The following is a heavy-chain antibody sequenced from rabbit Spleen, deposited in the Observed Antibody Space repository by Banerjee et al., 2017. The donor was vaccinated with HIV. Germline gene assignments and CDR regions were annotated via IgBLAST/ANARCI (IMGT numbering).Heavy chain of an antibody. J-gene: IGHJ4*01. CDR3: ARDLVAVIGWNFNL. CDR2: INIVTGKS. CDR1: GLDFNSNYW. V-gene: IGHV1S45*01. D-gene: IGHD1-1*01. Sequence: EESGGDLVQPEGSLTLTCKASGLDFNSNYWISWVRQAPGKGLEWIACINIVTGKSVYASWAKGRFTMSRTSSTTVTLQMTSLTAADTATYFCARDLVAVIGWNFNLWGPGPWSPS.